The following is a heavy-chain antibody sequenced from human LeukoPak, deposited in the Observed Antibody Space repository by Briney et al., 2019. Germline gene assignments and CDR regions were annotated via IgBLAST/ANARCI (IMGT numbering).Heavy chain of an antibody. D-gene: IGHD3-9*01. CDR1: GDSISTYY. J-gene: IGHJ6*02. V-gene: IGHV4-59*01. CDR3: AKTSPDYDILTGSMDV. CDR2: IYYGGST. Sequence: SETLSLTCTVSGDSISTYYWGWIRQPPGKGLEWIGYIYYGGSTKYNPSLKSRVTILVDTSKKQFSLKLNSVTAADTAVYYCAKTSPDYDILTGSMDVWGQGTTVTVSS.